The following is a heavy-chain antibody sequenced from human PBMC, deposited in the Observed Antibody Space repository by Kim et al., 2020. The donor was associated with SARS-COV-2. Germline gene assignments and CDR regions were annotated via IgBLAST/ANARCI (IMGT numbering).Heavy chain of an antibody. CDR2: IYYSGST. V-gene: IGHV4-39*01. CDR3: AKRIAAAEAFDY. Sequence: SETLSLTCTVSGGSISSSSYYWGWIRQPPGKGLEWIGSIYYSGSTYYNPSLKSRVTISVDTSKNQFSLKLSSVTAADTAVYYCAKRIAAAEAFDYWGQGTLVTVSS. J-gene: IGHJ4*02. D-gene: IGHD6-13*01. CDR1: GGSISSSSYY.